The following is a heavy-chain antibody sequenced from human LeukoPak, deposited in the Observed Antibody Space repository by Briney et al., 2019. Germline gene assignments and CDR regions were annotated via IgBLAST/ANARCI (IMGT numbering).Heavy chain of an antibody. D-gene: IGHD3-22*01. CDR3: ARDRSDYYDSSGYHSGYFQH. CDR1: GFTFSSYA. J-gene: IGHJ1*01. V-gene: IGHV3-30-3*01. CDR2: ISYDGSNK. Sequence: QPGRSLRLSCAASGFTFSSYAMHWVRQAPGKGPEWVAVISYDGSNKYYADSVKGRFTISRDNSKNTLYLQMNSLRAEDTAVYYYARDRSDYYDSSGYHSGYFQHWGQGTLVTVSS.